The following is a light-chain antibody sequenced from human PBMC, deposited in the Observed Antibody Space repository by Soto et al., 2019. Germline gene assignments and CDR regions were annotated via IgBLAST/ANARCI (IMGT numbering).Light chain of an antibody. CDR3: QQYHKWPPLT. J-gene: IGKJ4*01. CDR2: DAS. CDR1: QSVSTN. V-gene: IGKV3-15*01. Sequence: EILMTQSPASLFVPQGEDATLSFRASQSVSTNLVWYQQKLGQSPRLLIYDASARPTGIPARFGGMGSGTQFTLTITSLQSEDFAVYYCQQYHKWPPLTFGGGTKVDI.